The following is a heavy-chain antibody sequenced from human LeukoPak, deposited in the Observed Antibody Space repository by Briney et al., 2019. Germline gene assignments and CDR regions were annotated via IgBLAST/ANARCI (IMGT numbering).Heavy chain of an antibody. Sequence: GGSLRLSCAASGFTFSSYAMSWVRQAPGKGLEWVSSISSSCANTYYADSVKGRFTIPRDNSKNTLYLQVRSLRVEDTAVYYCAKRDRPCSGDCSAPYYFDYWGEGTLVTVSS. CDR3: AKRDRPCSGDCSAPYYFDY. D-gene: IGHD2-21*02. CDR1: GFTFSSYA. V-gene: IGHV3-23*01. CDR2: ISSSCANT. J-gene: IGHJ4*02.